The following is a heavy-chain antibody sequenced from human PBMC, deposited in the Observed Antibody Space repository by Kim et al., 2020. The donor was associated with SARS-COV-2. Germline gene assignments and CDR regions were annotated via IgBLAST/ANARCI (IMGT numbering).Heavy chain of an antibody. V-gene: IGHV3-23*01. J-gene: IGHJ4*02. Sequence: GGSLRLSCAASGFTFASFVMSWVRQAPGKGLEWVSAISPGGDTTYYADSVKGRFTISRDNSKNTPYLQMNSLRAVDTAIYYCARDDGGVMMTAVVFWGQGALVAVSS. CDR1: GFTFASFV. D-gene: IGHD2-21*02. CDR2: ISPGGDTT. CDR3: ARDDGGVMMTAVVF.